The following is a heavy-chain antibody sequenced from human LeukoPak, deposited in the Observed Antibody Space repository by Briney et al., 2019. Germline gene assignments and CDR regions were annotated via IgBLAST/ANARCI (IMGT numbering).Heavy chain of an antibody. D-gene: IGHD6-19*01. CDR3: ARDRGGAVAGTSDY. CDR1: GGTFTSYG. J-gene: IGHJ4*02. V-gene: IGHV1-18*01. Sequence: GASVKVSCKASGGTFTSYGISWVRQAPGQGLEWMGWISAYNGNTNYAQKLQGRVTMTTDTSTSTAYMELRSLRSDDTAVYYCARDRGGAVAGTSDYWGQGTLVTVSS. CDR2: ISAYNGNT.